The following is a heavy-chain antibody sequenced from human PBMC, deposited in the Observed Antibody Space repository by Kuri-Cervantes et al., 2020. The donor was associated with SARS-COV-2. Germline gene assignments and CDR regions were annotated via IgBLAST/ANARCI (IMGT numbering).Heavy chain of an antibody. V-gene: IGHV3-74*01. CDR1: GFTFSGHW. J-gene: IGHJ3*02. CDR3: VRESSDSGDGVGAFDM. CDR2: INDYGSTT. D-gene: IGHD4-17*01. Sequence: GGSLRLSCAASGFTFSGHWIHWVRQAPGEGLVRVSHINDYGSTTRYTDSVEGRFTISRDNAKNTVYLQMHSLRAEDTGIYYCVRESSDSGDGVGAFDMWGQGTMVTVSS.